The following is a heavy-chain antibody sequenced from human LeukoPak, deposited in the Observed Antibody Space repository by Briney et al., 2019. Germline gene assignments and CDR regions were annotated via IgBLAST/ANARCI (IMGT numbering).Heavy chain of an antibody. Sequence: GGSLRLSCAASGFTFSTYGMNWVRQAPGKGLEWVSGIRSSGAITYYADSVKGRFTISRDNSKNTLYLQMNSLRAEDTAVYYCAKEVSIISRGLDYWGQGILVTVSS. V-gene: IGHV3-23*01. CDR1: GFTFSTYG. J-gene: IGHJ4*02. CDR3: AKEVSIISRGLDY. CDR2: IRSSGAIT. D-gene: IGHD2-21*01.